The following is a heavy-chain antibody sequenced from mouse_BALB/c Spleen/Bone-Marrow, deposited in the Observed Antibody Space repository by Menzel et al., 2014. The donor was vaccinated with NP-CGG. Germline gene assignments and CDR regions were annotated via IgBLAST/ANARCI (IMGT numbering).Heavy chain of an antibody. CDR1: GYAFTDYA. J-gene: IGHJ2*01. Sequence: QVQLQQSGAELVRPGVSVKISCKGSGYAFTDYAMHWVKQSHAKGLEWIGIISSSYGDATYNQKFKGKATMTVDKSSNTAYMELARLTSEDSAIYYCARGLSYYYGTSYYFDYWGQGTTLTVSS. V-gene: IGHV1S137*01. D-gene: IGHD1-1*01. CDR3: ARGLSYYYGTSYYFDY. CDR2: ISSSYGDA.